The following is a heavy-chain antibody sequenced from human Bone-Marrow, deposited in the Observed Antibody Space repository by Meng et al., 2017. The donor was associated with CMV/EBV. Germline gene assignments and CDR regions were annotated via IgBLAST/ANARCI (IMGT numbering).Heavy chain of an antibody. Sequence: CAASGFTFSSYAMHWVRQAPGKGLEWVAVISYDGSNKYYADSVKGRFTISRDNSKNTLYLQMSSLRAEDTAVYYCARGVAAAGYFDYWGQGTLVTVSS. CDR1: GFTFSSYA. CDR2: ISYDGSNK. D-gene: IGHD2-15*01. V-gene: IGHV3-30*04. J-gene: IGHJ4*02. CDR3: ARGVAAAGYFDY.